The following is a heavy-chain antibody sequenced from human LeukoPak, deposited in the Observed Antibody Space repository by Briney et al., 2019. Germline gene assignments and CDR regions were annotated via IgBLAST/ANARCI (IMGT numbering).Heavy chain of an antibody. D-gene: IGHD2-2*01. CDR3: ARVGGYCSSTSCPD. V-gene: IGHV3-48*04. J-gene: IGHJ4*02. Sequence: GGSLRLSCAASGFTFSSYSMNWVRQAPGKGLEWVSYISSSSSSTIYYADSVKGRFTISRDNAKNSLYLQMNSLRAEDTAVYYCARVGGYCSSTSCPDWGQGTLVTVSS. CDR1: GFTFSSYS. CDR2: ISSSSSSTI.